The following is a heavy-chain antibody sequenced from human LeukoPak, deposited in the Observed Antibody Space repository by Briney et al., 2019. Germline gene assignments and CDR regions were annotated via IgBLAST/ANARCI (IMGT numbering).Heavy chain of an antibody. CDR3: ARHGDGGPAEYFRH. Sequence: SETLSLTCTVSGGSISSGIYYWAWIRQPPGKWLEWIGSIYYRGNTYHNPSLKSRVTLSVDTSKNQFSLSLSSVTAAETAVYYCARHGDGGPAEYFRHWGQGTLVTVSS. D-gene: IGHD4-23*01. CDR2: IYYRGNT. J-gene: IGHJ1*01. CDR1: GGSISSGIYY. V-gene: IGHV4-39*01.